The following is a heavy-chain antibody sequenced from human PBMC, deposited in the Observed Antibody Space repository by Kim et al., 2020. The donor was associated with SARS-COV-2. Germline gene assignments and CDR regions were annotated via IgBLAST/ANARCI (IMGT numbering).Heavy chain of an antibody. CDR3: TTGRQ. V-gene: IGHV3-15*01. Sequence: TDGRTTDYAAPVKGRFTISRDDSKNTLYLQMNSLKTEDTAVYYCTTGRQWGQGTLVTVSS. CDR2: TDGRTT. J-gene: IGHJ4*02.